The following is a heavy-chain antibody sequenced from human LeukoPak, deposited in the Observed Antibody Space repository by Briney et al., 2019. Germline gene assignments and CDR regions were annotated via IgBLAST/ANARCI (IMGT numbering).Heavy chain of an antibody. Sequence: SETLSLTCAVYGGSFSGYYWSWIRQPPGKGLEWIGEINHSGSTNYNPSLKSRVTISVDTSKNQFSLKLSSVTAADTAVYYCARSPSSSWYGNDYWGQGTLVTVSS. V-gene: IGHV4-34*01. CDR2: INHSGST. J-gene: IGHJ4*02. CDR1: GGSFSGYY. D-gene: IGHD6-13*01. CDR3: ARSPSSSWYGNDY.